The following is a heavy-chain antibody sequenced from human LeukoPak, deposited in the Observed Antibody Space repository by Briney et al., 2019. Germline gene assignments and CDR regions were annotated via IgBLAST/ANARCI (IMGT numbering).Heavy chain of an antibody. V-gene: IGHV3-23*01. CDR1: GFTFHGYP. CDR2: ISGSGLST. D-gene: IGHD1-26*01. J-gene: IGHJ4*02. Sequence: GGSLRLSCAASGFTFHGYPMTWVRQAPGKGLEWVSTISGSGLSTYYADSVKGRFSISRDNSNQTLYLQMSSVRADDTAVYYCARGQGVVGTTTRGYFGYWGQGALVTVSS. CDR3: ARGQGVVGTTTRGYFGY.